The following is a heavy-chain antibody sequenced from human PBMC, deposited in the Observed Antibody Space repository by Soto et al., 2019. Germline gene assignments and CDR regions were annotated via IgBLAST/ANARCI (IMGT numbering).Heavy chain of an antibody. Sequence: GGSLRLSCASSGFTFISYAMSLVRQAPGKGLEWVSAISGSGGSTYYADSVKGRFTISRDNSKNTLYLQMNSLRAEDTAVYYCAKDGDTIFSNWFDPWGQGTLVTVSS. CDR3: AKDGDTIFSNWFDP. D-gene: IGHD3-9*01. CDR1: GFTFISYA. CDR2: ISGSGGST. V-gene: IGHV3-23*01. J-gene: IGHJ5*02.